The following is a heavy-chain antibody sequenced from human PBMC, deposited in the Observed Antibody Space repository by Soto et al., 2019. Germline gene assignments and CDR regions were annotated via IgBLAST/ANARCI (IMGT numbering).Heavy chain of an antibody. CDR3: AKDHGIYQPRIEYFDY. CDR1: GFTFDDYA. Sequence: EVQLVESGGGLVQPGRSLRLSCAASGFTFDDYAMHWVRQAPGKGLEWVSGISWNSGSIGYADSVKGRFTISRDNAKNSLYLQMNSLRAEDTALYYCAKDHGIYQPRIEYFDYWGQGTLVTVSS. D-gene: IGHD2-2*02. V-gene: IGHV3-9*01. J-gene: IGHJ4*02. CDR2: ISWNSGSI.